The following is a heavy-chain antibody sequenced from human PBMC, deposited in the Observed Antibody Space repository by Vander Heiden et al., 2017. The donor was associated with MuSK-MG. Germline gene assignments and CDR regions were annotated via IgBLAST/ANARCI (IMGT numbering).Heavy chain of an antibody. CDR2: ISSGSDYI. D-gene: IGHD1-26*01. Sequence: EVQLVESGGGLVKPGGSLRLSCADSGFPFSSYSMNWVRQAPGKGLEWVSSISSGSDYIYYTDSVKGRFTISRDNAKNSLYLQMNSLRAEDTAVYYCTRMGWRGRYNEGDAFDVWGQGTTVIVSS. CDR3: TRMGWRGRYNEGDAFDV. J-gene: IGHJ3*01. V-gene: IGHV3-21*01. CDR1: GFPFSSYS.